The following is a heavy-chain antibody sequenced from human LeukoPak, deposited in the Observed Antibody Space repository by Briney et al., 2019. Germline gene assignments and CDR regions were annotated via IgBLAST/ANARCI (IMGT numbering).Heavy chain of an antibody. Sequence: PGGSLRLSCAASGFTFSSYGMHWVRQAPGKGLEWVAVISYDGSNKYYADSVKGRFTVSRDNSKNTLYLQMSSLRAEDTAVYYCSKDPGGYSLNGWGQGTLVTVSS. CDR3: SKDPGGYSLNG. CDR1: GFTFSSYG. J-gene: IGHJ4*02. D-gene: IGHD3-9*01. CDR2: ISYDGSNK. V-gene: IGHV3-30*18.